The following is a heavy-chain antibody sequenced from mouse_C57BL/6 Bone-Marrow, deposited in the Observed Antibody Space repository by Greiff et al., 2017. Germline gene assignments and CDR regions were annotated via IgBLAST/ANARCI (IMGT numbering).Heavy chain of an antibody. Sequence: EVQLQQSGAELARPGASVKMSCKASGYTFTSYTMHWVKQRPEQGLEWIGRIDPEDGDTEYAPKFQGKATMTADTSSNTAYLQLSSLTSEDTAVYYCTTAAFYGSSPSYFDYWGQGTTLTVSS. D-gene: IGHD1-1*01. V-gene: IGHV14-1*01. CDR2: IDPEDGDT. J-gene: IGHJ2*01. CDR3: TTAAFYGSSPSYFDY. CDR1: GYTFTSYT.